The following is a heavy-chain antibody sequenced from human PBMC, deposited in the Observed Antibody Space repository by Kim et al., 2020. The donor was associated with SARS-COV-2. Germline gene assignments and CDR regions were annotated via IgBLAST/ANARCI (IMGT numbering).Heavy chain of an antibody. CDR3: AVVGVDY. J-gene: IGHJ4*02. CDR1: GFTFSSYS. CDR2: ISSNSSSI. Sequence: GGSLRLSCAASGFTFSSYSMHWVRQAPGKGLEWVSCISSNSSSIAYADSVKGRFTISRDNAKNSLYLQMNSLRAEDTAVYYCAVVGVDYGGQ. D-gene: IGHD2-2*01. V-gene: IGHV3-48*01.